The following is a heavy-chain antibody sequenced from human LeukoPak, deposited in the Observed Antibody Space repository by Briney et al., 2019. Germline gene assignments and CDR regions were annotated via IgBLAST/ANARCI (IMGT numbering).Heavy chain of an antibody. Sequence: SVKVSCKASGGTFSSYAISWVRQAPGQGLEWMGGIIPIFGTANYAQKSQGRVTITADESTSTAYMELSSLRSEDTAVYYCARVYLVGYYYVHRSAFDIWGQGTMVTVSS. CDR1: GGTFSSYA. J-gene: IGHJ3*02. CDR3: ARVYLVGYYYVHRSAFDI. V-gene: IGHV1-69*13. D-gene: IGHD3-22*01. CDR2: IIPIFGTA.